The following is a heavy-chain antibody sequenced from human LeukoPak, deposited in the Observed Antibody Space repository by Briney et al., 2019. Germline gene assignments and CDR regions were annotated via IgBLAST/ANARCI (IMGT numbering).Heavy chain of an antibody. CDR3: ARVYGDYSGVCDY. Sequence: GGSLRLSCAASGFTFSSYAMHWVRQAPGKGLEWVAVISYDGSNKYYADSVKGRFTISRDNSKNTLYLQMNSLRAEDTAVYYCARVYGDYSGVCDYWGQGTLVTVSS. J-gene: IGHJ4*02. D-gene: IGHD4-17*01. V-gene: IGHV3-30-3*01. CDR1: GFTFSSYA. CDR2: ISYDGSNK.